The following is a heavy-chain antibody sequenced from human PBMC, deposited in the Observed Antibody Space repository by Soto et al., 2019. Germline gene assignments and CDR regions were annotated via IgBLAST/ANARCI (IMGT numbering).Heavy chain of an antibody. D-gene: IGHD3-22*01. CDR2: INPSGGST. V-gene: IGHV1-46*01. CDR1: GYTFTSYY. CDR3: ASSPNSHYYDSSGYQTSINY. Sequence: GASVKVSCKASGYTFTSYYMHWVRQAPGQGLEWMGIINPSGGSTSYAQKFQGRVTMTRDTSTSTVYMGLSSLRSEDTAVYYCASSPNSHYYDSSGYQTSINYWGQGTLVTVSS. J-gene: IGHJ4*02.